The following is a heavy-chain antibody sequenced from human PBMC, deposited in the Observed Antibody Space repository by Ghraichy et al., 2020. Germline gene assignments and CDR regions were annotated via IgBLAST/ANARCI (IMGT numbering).Heavy chain of an antibody. CDR3: ASSLGVGDQNAFDY. CDR1: GYTFTSYD. Sequence: ASVKVSCKASGYTFTSYDINWVRQATGQGLEWMGWMNPNSGNTGYAQKFQGRVTMTRNTSISTAYMELSSLRSEDTAVYYCASSLGVGDQNAFDYWGQGTLVTVSS. CDR2: MNPNSGNT. D-gene: IGHD2-21*02. J-gene: IGHJ4*02. V-gene: IGHV1-8*01.